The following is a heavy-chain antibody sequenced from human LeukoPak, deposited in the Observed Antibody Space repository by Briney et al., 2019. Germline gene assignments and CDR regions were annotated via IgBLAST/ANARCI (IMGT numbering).Heavy chain of an antibody. CDR2: INHSGST. CDR1: GGSFSGYY. J-gene: IGHJ4*02. Sequence: PSETLSLTCAVYGGSFSGYYWSWIRQPPGKGLEWIGEINHSGSTNYNPSLKSRVTISVDTSKNQFSLKLSSVTAADTAVCYCARGLSHFDYWGQGTLVTVSS. CDR3: ARGLSHFDY. V-gene: IGHV4-34*01.